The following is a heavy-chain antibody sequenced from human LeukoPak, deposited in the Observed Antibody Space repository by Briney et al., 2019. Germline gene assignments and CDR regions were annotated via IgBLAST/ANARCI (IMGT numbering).Heavy chain of an antibody. J-gene: IGHJ4*02. CDR1: GFTFSKYA. Sequence: GGSLRLSCAASGFTFSKYAMSWVRQAPGKGLEWVSALSGGGDSTYYADSVKGRFTISRDNSKNTLYLQMNSLRAEDTAVYYCTKRPFSGYFDYWGQGTLVTVSS. CDR3: TKRPFSGYFDY. CDR2: LSGGGDST. V-gene: IGHV3-23*01. D-gene: IGHD6-25*01.